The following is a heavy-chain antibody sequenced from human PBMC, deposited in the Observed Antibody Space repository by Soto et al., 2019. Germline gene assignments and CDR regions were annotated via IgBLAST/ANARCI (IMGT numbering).Heavy chain of an antibody. J-gene: IGHJ3*02. V-gene: IGHV3-21*01. CDR3: ARDLLGYCSSTSCYSGIDI. CDR2: ISSSSSYI. D-gene: IGHD2-2*01. Sequence: GGSLRLSCAASGFTFSSYTMDWVRQAPGKGLEWVSSISSSSSYIYYADSVKGRFTISRDNAKHSLFLQMNSLRAEDTAVYYCARDLLGYCSSTSCYSGIDIWGQGTMVTVSS. CDR1: GFTFSSYT.